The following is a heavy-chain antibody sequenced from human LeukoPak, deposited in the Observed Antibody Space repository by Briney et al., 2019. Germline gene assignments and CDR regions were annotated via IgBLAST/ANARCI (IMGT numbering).Heavy chain of an antibody. CDR3: ATEYCSGGSCYPDAFDI. CDR1: GGSISSGDYY. V-gene: IGHV4-30-4*01. Sequence: SETLSLTCTVSGGSISSGDYYWSWIRQPPGKGLEWIGYIYYSGSTYYNPSLKSRVTISVDTSKNQFSLKLSSVTAADTAVYYCATEYCSGGSCYPDAFDIWGQGTIVTVSS. CDR2: IYYSGST. J-gene: IGHJ3*02. D-gene: IGHD2-15*01.